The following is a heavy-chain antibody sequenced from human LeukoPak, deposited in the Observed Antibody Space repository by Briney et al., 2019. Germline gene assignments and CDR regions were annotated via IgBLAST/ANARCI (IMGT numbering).Heavy chain of an antibody. Sequence: GGSLRLSCAASGFTFSNAWMSWVRQAPGKGLEWVGRIKSKTDGGTTDYAAPVKGRFTISRGDSKNTLYLQMNSLKTEDTAVYYCTTADYVWGSYRPAVDYWGQGTLVTVSS. J-gene: IGHJ4*02. D-gene: IGHD3-16*02. V-gene: IGHV3-15*01. CDR2: IKSKTDGGTT. CDR1: GFTFSNAW. CDR3: TTADYVWGSYRPAVDY.